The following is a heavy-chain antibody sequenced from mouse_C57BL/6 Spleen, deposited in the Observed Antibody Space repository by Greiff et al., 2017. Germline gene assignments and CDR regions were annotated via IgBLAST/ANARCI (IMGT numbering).Heavy chain of an antibody. CDR1: GYTFTGYW. V-gene: IGHV1-9*01. Sequence: VQLQQSGAELMKPGASVKLSCKATGYTFTGYWIEWVKQRPGHGLEWIGEILPGSGSTNYNEKFKGKATFTADTSSNTAYMQLSSLTTEDSAIYYCARKGYYGSSYGDAMDYWGQGTSVTVSS. CDR3: ARKGYYGSSYGDAMDY. CDR2: ILPGSGST. D-gene: IGHD1-1*01. J-gene: IGHJ4*01.